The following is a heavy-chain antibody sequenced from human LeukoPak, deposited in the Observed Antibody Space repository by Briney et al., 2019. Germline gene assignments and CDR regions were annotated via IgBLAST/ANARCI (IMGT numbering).Heavy chain of an antibody. D-gene: IGHD3-16*02. CDR2: ISAYNGNT. Sequence: ASVKVSCKASGYTFTSYGISWVRQAPGQGLEWMGWISAYNGNTNYAQKLQGRVTMTTDTSTTTDYMELSSLRSEDTAAYYCARDNSVGDIAWWFDPWGQGTLVTVSS. CDR3: ARDNSVGDIAWWFDP. CDR1: GYTFTSYG. V-gene: IGHV1-18*01. J-gene: IGHJ5*02.